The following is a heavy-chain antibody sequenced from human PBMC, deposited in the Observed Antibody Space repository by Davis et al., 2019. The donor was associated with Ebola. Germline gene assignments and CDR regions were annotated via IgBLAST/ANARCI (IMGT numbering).Heavy chain of an antibody. CDR1: GYTFTSYG. J-gene: IGHJ4*02. CDR2: ISAYNGNT. V-gene: IGHV1-18*01. D-gene: IGHD3-10*01. Sequence: ASVKVSCKASGYTFTSYGISWVRQAPGQGLEWMGWISAYNGNTNYAQKLQGRVTMTTDTSTSTVYMELRSLRSDDTAVYYCARARFRELLEDYWGQGTLVTVSS. CDR3: ARARFRELLEDY.